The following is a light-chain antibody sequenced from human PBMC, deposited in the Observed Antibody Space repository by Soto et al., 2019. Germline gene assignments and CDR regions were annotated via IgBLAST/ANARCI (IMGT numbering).Light chain of an antibody. J-gene: IGLJ2*01. Sequence: QSVLTQRPSVSGAPGQRVTISCTGSSSNIGAGYAVHWYQQFPGIAPKLLIYDNTNRPSGVPDRFSGSKSGTSASLAITGLQAEDEADYYCQSYDSSLSGSVFGGGTKLTVL. CDR2: DNT. V-gene: IGLV1-40*01. CDR1: SSNIGAGYA. CDR3: QSYDSSLSGSV.